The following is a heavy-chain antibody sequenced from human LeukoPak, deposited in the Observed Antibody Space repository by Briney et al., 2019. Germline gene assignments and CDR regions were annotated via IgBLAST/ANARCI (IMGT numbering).Heavy chain of an antibody. D-gene: IGHD4-17*01. V-gene: IGHV5-51*01. CDR1: GYSFTNYW. Sequence: GESLKISCKGSGYSFTNYWIGWVRQMPGKGLEWMAIIYPDDSDIRYSPSFQGQVTISADKSISTAYLQWSSLKASDTAMYYCARQRKDHGDYGPNWYFDLWGRGTLVTVSS. J-gene: IGHJ2*01. CDR2: IYPDDSDI. CDR3: ARQRKDHGDYGPNWYFDL.